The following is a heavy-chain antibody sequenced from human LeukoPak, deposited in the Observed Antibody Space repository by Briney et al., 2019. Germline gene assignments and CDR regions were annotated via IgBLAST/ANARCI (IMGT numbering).Heavy chain of an antibody. Sequence: SETLSLTCAVYGGPFSGYYWSWIRQPPGKGLEWIGEINHSGSTNYNPSLKSRVTISVDTSKNQFSLKLSSVTAADTAVYYCARGVGSTMIVVAPVYFDYWGQGTLVTVSS. J-gene: IGHJ4*02. CDR3: ARGVGSTMIVVAPVYFDY. D-gene: IGHD3-22*01. CDR2: INHSGST. CDR1: GGPFSGYY. V-gene: IGHV4-34*01.